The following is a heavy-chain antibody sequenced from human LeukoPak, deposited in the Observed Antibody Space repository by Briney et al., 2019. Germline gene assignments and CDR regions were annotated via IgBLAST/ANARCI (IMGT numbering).Heavy chain of an antibody. J-gene: IGHJ6*02. CDR2: IVVGSGNT. D-gene: IGHD5-18*01. CDR3: AAGPPDTAMGYYYYYGMDV. CDR1: GFTFTSSA. V-gene: IGHV1-58*02. Sequence: GASVKVSCKASGFTFTSSAMQWVRQARGQRLEWIGWIVVGSGNTNYAQKFQERVTITRHMSTSTAYMELSSLRSEGTAGYYWAAGPPDTAMGYYYYYGMDVWGQGTTVTVSS.